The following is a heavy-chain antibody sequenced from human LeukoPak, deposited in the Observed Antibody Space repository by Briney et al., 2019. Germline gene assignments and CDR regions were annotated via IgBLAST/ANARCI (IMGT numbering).Heavy chain of an antibody. Sequence: SETLSLTCAVYGGSFSGYYWSWIRQPPGKGLEWIGEINHSGSTNYNPSLKSRVTISVDTSKNQFSLKLSSVTAADTAVYYCARDRRARQQLVPPYYYGMDVWGQGTTVTVSS. CDR1: GGSFSGYY. J-gene: IGHJ6*02. CDR2: INHSGST. D-gene: IGHD6-13*01. V-gene: IGHV4-34*01. CDR3: ARDRRARQQLVPPYYYGMDV.